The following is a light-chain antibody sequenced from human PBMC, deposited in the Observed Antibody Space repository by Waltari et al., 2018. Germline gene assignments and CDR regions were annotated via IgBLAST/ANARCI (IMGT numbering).Light chain of an antibody. J-gene: IGKJ2*01. CDR2: GAS. Sequence: EIVLPQSPGTLSLSPGERATLSCRASQSVSSSSLAWYQHKPGQAPRLLIYGASSRATGIPDRFSGSGSGTDFTLTISRLEPEDFAVYYCQHYGTSRGYTFGQGTKLEIK. CDR3: QHYGTSRGYT. V-gene: IGKV3-20*01. CDR1: QSVSSSS.